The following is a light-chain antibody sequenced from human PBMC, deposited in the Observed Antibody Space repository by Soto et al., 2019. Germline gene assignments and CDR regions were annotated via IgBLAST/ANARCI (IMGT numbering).Light chain of an antibody. CDR1: QGISNN. Sequence: DIQMTQSPSSLSASVGDRVTLTCRASQGISNNLAWYQQKAGKVPKRLIYAASTLQSGVPSRFSGSGSGTDFTLTISSLQPEDVATYYCQNYSSVPLTFGGGTKVEIK. CDR3: QNYSSVPLT. CDR2: AAS. J-gene: IGKJ4*01. V-gene: IGKV1-27*01.